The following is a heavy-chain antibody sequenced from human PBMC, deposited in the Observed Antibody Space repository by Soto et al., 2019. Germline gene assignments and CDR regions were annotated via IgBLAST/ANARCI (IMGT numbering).Heavy chain of an antibody. CDR2: IYYSGST. CDR1: GGSISSYY. Sequence: SETLSLTCTVSGGSISSYYWSWIRQPPGKGLEWIGYIYYSGSTNYNPSLKSRVTISVDTSKNQFSLKLSSVTAADTAVYYCARDLTAGNYYDSSGYAFDIWGQGTMVTVSS. CDR3: ARDLTAGNYYDSSGYAFDI. V-gene: IGHV4-59*01. J-gene: IGHJ3*02. D-gene: IGHD3-22*01.